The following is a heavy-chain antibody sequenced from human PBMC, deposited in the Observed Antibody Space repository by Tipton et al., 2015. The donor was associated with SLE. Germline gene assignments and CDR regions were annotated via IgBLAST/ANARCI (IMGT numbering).Heavy chain of an antibody. CDR1: GGSFSGYY. J-gene: IGHJ3*02. Sequence: TLSLTCAVYGGSFSGYYWSWIRQPPGKGLEWIGYIYYTAGTYYNPSLKSRVTISVDTSKNQFSLKLSSVTAADTAFYYCARGSSTWFLGAFDIWGQGTTVTVSS. D-gene: IGHD6-13*01. CDR3: ARGSSTWFLGAFDI. V-gene: IGHV4-59*01. CDR2: IYYTAGT.